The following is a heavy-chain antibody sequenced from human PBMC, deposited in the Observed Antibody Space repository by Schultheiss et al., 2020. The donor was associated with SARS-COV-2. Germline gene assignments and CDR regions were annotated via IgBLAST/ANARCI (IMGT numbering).Heavy chain of an antibody. CDR2: IYYSGST. CDR1: GGSISSGGYY. V-gene: IGHV4-31*11. J-gene: IGHJ4*02. CDR3: ARGDVGGFDY. D-gene: IGHD3-16*01. Sequence: SETLSLTCAVSGGSISSGGYYWSWIRQHPGKGLEWIGYIYYSGSTNYNPSLKSRVTISVDTSKNQFSLKLSSVTVADTAVYYCARGDVGGFDYWGQGTLVTVSS.